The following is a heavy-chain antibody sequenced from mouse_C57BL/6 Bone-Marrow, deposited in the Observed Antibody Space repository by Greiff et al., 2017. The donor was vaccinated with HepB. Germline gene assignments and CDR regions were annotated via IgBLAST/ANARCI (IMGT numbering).Heavy chain of an antibody. V-gene: IGHV1-50*01. Sequence: QVQLQQPGAELVKPGASVKLSCKASGYTFTSYWMQWVKQRPGQGLEWIGEIDPSDSYTNYNQKFKGKATLTVDTSSSTAYMQLSSLTSEDSAVYYWARPDSSGPGFAYWGQGTLVTVSA. J-gene: IGHJ3*01. CDR3: ARPDSSGPGFAY. CDR1: GYTFTSYW. CDR2: IDPSDSYT. D-gene: IGHD3-2*02.